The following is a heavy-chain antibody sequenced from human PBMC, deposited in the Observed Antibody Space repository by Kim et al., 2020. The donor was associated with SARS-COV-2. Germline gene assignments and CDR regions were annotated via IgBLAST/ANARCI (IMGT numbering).Heavy chain of an antibody. CDR2: IVVGSGNT. Sequence: SVKVSCKASGFTFTSSAVQWVRQARGQRLEWIGWIVVGSGNTNYAQKFQERVTITRDMSTSTAYMELSSLRSEDTAVYYCAVGTHSSSWSYYYYGMDVWGQGTTVTVSS. CDR1: GFTFTSSA. CDR3: AVGTHSSSWSYYYYGMDV. D-gene: IGHD6-13*01. J-gene: IGHJ6*02. V-gene: IGHV1-58*01.